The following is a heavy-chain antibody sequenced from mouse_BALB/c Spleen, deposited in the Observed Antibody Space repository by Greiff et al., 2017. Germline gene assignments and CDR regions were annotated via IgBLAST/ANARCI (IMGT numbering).Heavy chain of an antibody. CDR1: GYSITSDYA. D-gene: IGHD2-14*01. Sequence: EVHLVESGPGLVKPSQSLSLTCTVTGYSITSDYAWNWIRQFPGNKLEWMGYISYSGSTSYNPSLKSRISITRDTSKNQFFLQLNSVTTEDTATYYCARDRVYYRYDEGGYAMDYWGQGTSVTVSS. V-gene: IGHV3-2*02. J-gene: IGHJ4*01. CDR3: ARDRVYYRYDEGGYAMDY. CDR2: ISYSGST.